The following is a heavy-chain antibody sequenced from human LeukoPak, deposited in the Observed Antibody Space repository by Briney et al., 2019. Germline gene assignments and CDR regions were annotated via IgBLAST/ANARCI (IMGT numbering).Heavy chain of an antibody. CDR3: ARNSGYDRLPTH. CDR1: GFTFRNYG. D-gene: IGHD5-12*01. V-gene: IGHV4-38-2*01. Sequence: GSLRLSCAASGFTFRNYGMSWIRQPPGKGLEWIGSIYYSGSTYYNPSLKSRVTISVDTSKNQFSLKVSSVTAADTAVYYCARNSGYDRLPTHWGQGTLVTVSS. CDR2: IYYSGST. J-gene: IGHJ4*02.